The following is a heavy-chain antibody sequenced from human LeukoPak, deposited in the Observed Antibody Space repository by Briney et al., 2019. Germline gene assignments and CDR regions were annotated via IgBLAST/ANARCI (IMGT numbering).Heavy chain of an antibody. V-gene: IGHV3-23*01. CDR2: ISGSGGCT. D-gene: IGHD3-3*01. CDR3: AKSLSILEWLSIDY. CDR1: GFTFSSYA. Sequence: GSLRLSCAASGFTFSSYAMSWVRQAPGKGLEWVSAISGSGGCTYYADSVKGRFTISRDNSKNTLYLQMNSLRAEDTAVYYCAKSLSILEWLSIDYWGQGTLVTVSS. J-gene: IGHJ4*02.